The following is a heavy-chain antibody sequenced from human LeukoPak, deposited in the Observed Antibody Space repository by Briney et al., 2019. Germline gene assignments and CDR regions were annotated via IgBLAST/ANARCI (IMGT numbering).Heavy chain of an antibody. CDR3: ARHRGASFDS. J-gene: IGHJ4*02. V-gene: IGHV4-59*08. D-gene: IGHD1-26*01. CDR2: IYYTGNT. CDR1: GDSISGDY. Sequence: SETLSLSCTVSGDSISGDYWSWIRQPPGKRLEWIGYIYYTGNTTYNPSLKSRVTMSIDTSRKLFSLRLTSVTAADTAVHFCARHRGASFDSWGQGNLVTVSS.